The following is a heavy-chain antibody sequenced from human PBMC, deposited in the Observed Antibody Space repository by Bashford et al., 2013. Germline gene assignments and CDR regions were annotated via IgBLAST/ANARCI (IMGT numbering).Heavy chain of an antibody. CDR2: IYYTGST. J-gene: IGHJ4*02. D-gene: IGHD3-22*01. Sequence: SETLSLTCTVSGGSISDNYWSWIRQPPGKGLEWIGYIYYTGSTNYNPSLKSRVTMSVDTSKNQFSLKLSSVTAADTAVYYCARSLYESGGYYSSGGYFDYWGQGTLVTVSS. CDR3: ARSLYESGGYYSSGGYFDY. CDR1: GGSISDNY. V-gene: IGHV4-59*12.